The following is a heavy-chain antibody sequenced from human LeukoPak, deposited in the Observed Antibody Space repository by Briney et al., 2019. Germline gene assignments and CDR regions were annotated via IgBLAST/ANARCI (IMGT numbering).Heavy chain of an antibody. CDR1: GFTFSNYA. J-gene: IGHJ4*02. CDR3: ASIHYYGSGSYNDVDY. Sequence: GGSLRLSCAAYGFTFSNYAMNWVRQAPGKGLVWVSRINSDGSSTSYADSVKGRFTISRDNAKNTLYLQMNSLRAEDTAVYYCASIHYYGSGSYNDVDYWGQGTLVTVSS. CDR2: INSDGSST. D-gene: IGHD3-10*01. V-gene: IGHV3-74*01.